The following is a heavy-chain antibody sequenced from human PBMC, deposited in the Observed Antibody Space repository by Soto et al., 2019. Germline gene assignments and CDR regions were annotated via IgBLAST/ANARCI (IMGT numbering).Heavy chain of an antibody. Sequence: QVQLQESGPGLVKPSETLSLTCTVSGGSISSYYWSWIRQPPGKGLEWIGYIYYSGSTNYNPSLKSRVTISVDTSKNQFVLKLSSVTAADTAVYYCAREASIPRYYYYYMDVWGKGTTVTVSS. D-gene: IGHD2-21*01. V-gene: IGHV4-59*01. CDR3: AREASIPRYYYYYMDV. J-gene: IGHJ6*03. CDR1: GGSISSYY. CDR2: IYYSGST.